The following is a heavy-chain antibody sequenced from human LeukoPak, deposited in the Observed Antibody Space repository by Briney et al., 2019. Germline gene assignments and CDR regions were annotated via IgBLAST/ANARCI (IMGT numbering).Heavy chain of an antibody. Sequence: GASVKASCKASGYTFTVYHIHWVRQAPGQGLEWMGWIDPNSGDTNYAQKFQGSVTVTRDTSITTAYMELNSLRSDDTAVYYCARASPYSTSSGFAFWGQGTPVTVSS. D-gene: IGHD6-6*01. CDR3: ARASPYSTSSGFAF. CDR1: GYTFTVYH. V-gene: IGHV1-2*02. CDR2: IDPNSGDT. J-gene: IGHJ4*02.